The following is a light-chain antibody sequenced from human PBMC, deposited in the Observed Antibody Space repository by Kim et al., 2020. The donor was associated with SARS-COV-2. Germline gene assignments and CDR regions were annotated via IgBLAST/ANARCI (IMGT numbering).Light chain of an antibody. CDR3: SSYTSSNTFV. J-gene: IGLJ1*01. Sequence: QSALTQPASVSGSPGQSITISCTGTSSDVGNYNYVSWHQQHPGKAPKLMIYTVSKRPSGVSNRFSGSKSGNTASLTISGLQAEDEADYYCSSYTSSNTFVFGTGTKVIVL. CDR2: TVS. V-gene: IGLV2-14*01. CDR1: SSDVGNYNY.